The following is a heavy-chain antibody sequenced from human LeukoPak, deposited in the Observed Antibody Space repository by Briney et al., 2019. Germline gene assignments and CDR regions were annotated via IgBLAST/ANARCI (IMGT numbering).Heavy chain of an antibody. J-gene: IGHJ4*02. CDR3: ARAGVGYSYGKYLDY. CDR2: ISSSSSTI. Sequence: PGGSLRLSCAASGFTFSSYSMNWVRQAPGKGLEWVSYISSSSSTIYYADSVKGRFTISRDNAKNSLYLQMNSLRAEDTAVYYCARAGVGYSYGKYLDYWGQGTLVTVSS. CDR1: GFTFSSYS. D-gene: IGHD5-18*01. V-gene: IGHV3-48*01.